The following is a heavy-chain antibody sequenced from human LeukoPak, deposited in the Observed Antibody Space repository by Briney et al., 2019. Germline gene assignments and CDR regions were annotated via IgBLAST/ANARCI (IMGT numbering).Heavy chain of an antibody. J-gene: IGHJ4*02. CDR3: ARDRSSLGLWFGELRN. CDR1: GFTFSSYW. V-gene: IGHV3-74*01. Sequence: GGSLRLSCAASGFTFSSYWMHWVXQAPGKGLVWVSRIYSDGSSTNYADSVKGRFTISRDNAKNTLYLQMNSLRAEDTAVYYCARDRSSLGLWFGELRNWGQGTLVTVSS. CDR2: IYSDGSST. D-gene: IGHD3-10*01.